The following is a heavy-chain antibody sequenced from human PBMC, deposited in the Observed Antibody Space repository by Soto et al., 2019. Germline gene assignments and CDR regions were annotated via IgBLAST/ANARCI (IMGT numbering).Heavy chain of an antibody. CDR3: ARHHGSPGSYFGMDV. D-gene: IGHD6-13*01. CDR1: GYSFTSYW. J-gene: IGHJ6*02. Sequence: GESLKISCKGSGYSFTSYWINWVRQMPGKGLEWMGIIYPGDSDTRYSPSFQGQVTISADKSINTAYLQWRSLKASDTAVYYCARHHGSPGSYFGMDVWGQGTPVTVSS. CDR2: IYPGDSDT. V-gene: IGHV5-51*01.